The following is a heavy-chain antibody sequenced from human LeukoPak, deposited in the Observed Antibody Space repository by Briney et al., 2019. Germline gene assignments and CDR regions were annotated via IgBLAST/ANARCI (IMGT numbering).Heavy chain of an antibody. CDR1: GYSFTNYW. V-gene: IGHV5-51*03. CDR3: ATTLCSGIYGAAFDI. Sequence: PGESLKISCQGSGYSFTNYWIGWVRQMPGKGLEWMGIMYPGDSEIRYSPSFQSQVTISADKSISTAYLQWSSLKASDTAMYNCATTLCSGIYGAAFDIWGQGTMVTVSS. CDR2: MYPGDSEI. J-gene: IGHJ3*02. D-gene: IGHD1-26*01.